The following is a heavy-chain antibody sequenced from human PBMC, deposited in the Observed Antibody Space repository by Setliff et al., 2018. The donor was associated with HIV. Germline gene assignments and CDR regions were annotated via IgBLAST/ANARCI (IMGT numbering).Heavy chain of an antibody. D-gene: IGHD3-10*01. V-gene: IGHV1-18*04. J-gene: IGHJ6*03. CDR1: GYTFTGHY. Sequence: ASVKVSCKTSGYTFTGHYLHWVRQAPGQGLEWMGWISAYNGNTNYAQKLQGRVTMTTDTSTSTAYMELRSLRSDDTAVYYCAREGLWFGDRGYYMDVWGTGTAVTVSS. CDR3: AREGLWFGDRGYYMDV. CDR2: ISAYNGNT.